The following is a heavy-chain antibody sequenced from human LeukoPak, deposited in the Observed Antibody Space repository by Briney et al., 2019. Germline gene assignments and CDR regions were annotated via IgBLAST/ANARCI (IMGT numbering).Heavy chain of an antibody. CDR2: VFYTGTT. CDR1: GGSISTCY. CDR3: ARQPSGNYGKSGYYPYYFDY. J-gene: IGHJ4*02. Sequence: PSETLSLTCTVSGGSISTCYWSWVRQPPGKGLEWIGNVFYTGTTKYDPSLQSRVTISLDTSQSQFSLRLSSVTAADTAVYYCARQPSGNYGKSGYYPYYFDYWGQGALVTVSS. D-gene: IGHD3-22*01. V-gene: IGHV4-59*08.